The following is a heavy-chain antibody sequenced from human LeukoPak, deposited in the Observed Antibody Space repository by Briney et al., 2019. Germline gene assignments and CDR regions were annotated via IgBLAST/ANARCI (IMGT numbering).Heavy chain of an antibody. CDR1: GFTFDDYA. D-gene: IGHD2/OR15-2a*01. V-gene: IGHV3-9*01. CDR2: ISWNSGSI. Sequence: GRSLRLSCAASGFTFDDYAMHWVRQAPGKGLEWVSGISWNSGSIGYADSVKGRFTISRDNAKNSLYLQMNSLRAEDTALYYCAKTSVVVLPFFDYWGQGTLVTVSS. J-gene: IGHJ4*02. CDR3: AKTSVVVLPFFDY.